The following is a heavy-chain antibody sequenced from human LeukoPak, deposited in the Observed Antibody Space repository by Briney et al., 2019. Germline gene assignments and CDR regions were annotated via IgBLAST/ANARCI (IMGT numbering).Heavy chain of an antibody. J-gene: IGHJ4*02. CDR1: GYTFSNYW. D-gene: IGHD3-22*01. CDR3: ARRAIIPADSSGYCFDY. Sequence: GESLKISCEASGYTFSNYWIGWVRQMPGKGLEWMGIIYPDDSDTKYSPSFQGQVTISADKSISTAYLQWSSLKASDTAMYYCARRAIIPADSSGYCFDYWGQGTLVTVSS. V-gene: IGHV5-51*01. CDR2: IYPDDSDT.